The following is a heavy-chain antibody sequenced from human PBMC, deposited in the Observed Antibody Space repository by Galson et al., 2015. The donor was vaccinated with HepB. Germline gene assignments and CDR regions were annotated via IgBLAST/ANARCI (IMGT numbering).Heavy chain of an antibody. D-gene: IGHD1-26*01. CDR3: ARGTLHKGAYYFDY. CDR2: TYYRSKWYN. V-gene: IGHV6-1*01. Sequence: CAISGDSVSSNSAAWNWIRQSPSRGLEWLGRTYYRSKWYNDYAVSVKSRVTINPDTSKNQFSLQLNSVTPEDTAVYYCARGTLHKGAYYFDYWGQGTLVTVSS. CDR1: GDSVSSNSAA. J-gene: IGHJ4*02.